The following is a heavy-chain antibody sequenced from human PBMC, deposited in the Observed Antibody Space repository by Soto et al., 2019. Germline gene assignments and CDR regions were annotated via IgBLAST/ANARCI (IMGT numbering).Heavy chain of an antibody. CDR3: AKGLGSSGYPLSGMDV. D-gene: IGHD3-22*01. Sequence: GGSLRLSCAASGFTFSSYAMSWVRQAPGKGLEWVSAISGSGGSTYYADSVKGRFTISRDNSKNTLYLQMNSLRAEDTAVYYCAKGLGSSGYPLSGMDVWGQGTTVTVSS. CDR2: ISGSGGST. J-gene: IGHJ6*02. V-gene: IGHV3-23*01. CDR1: GFTFSSYA.